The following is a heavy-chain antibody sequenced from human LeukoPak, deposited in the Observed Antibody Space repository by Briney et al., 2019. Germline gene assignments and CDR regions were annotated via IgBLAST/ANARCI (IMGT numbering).Heavy chain of an antibody. CDR1: GGTFSSYA. V-gene: IGHV1-69*04. CDR3: AREGIAAADYYYYGMDV. D-gene: IGHD6-13*01. CDR2: IIPIPGIA. J-gene: IGHJ6*02. Sequence: ASVKVSCKASGGTFSSYAISWVRQAPGQGLEWMGRIIPIPGIANYAQKFQGRVTITADKSTSTAYMELSSLRSEDTAVYYCAREGIAAADYYYYGMDVWGQGTTVTVSS.